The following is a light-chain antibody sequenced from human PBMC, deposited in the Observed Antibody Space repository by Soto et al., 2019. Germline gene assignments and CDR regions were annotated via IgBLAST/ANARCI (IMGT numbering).Light chain of an antibody. J-gene: IGKJ2*01. CDR3: QHYGNTPYT. CDR2: GTS. CDR1: QSVSSSL. V-gene: IGKV3-20*01. Sequence: EIVLTQSPGTLSLSPGERATLSCRASQSVSSSLLAWYQQKPGQAPRLLMYGTSYRATGFPDRFSGSGSGTAFTLTISRLEPEDFAVYYCQHYGNTPYTFGQGTKLEIK.